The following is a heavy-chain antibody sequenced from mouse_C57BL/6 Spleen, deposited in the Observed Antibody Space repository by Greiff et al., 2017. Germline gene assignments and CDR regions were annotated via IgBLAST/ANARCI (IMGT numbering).Heavy chain of an antibody. D-gene: IGHD1-1*01. Sequence: DVQLQESGAELVKPGASVKLSCTASGFNIKDYYMHWVKQRTEQGLEWIGWIDPEDGETKYAPKFQGKATITADTASNTAYLQLSSLTSEDTAVYSCSASTVALDDWGQGTTLTVSS. V-gene: IGHV14-2*01. J-gene: IGHJ2*01. CDR2: IDPEDGET. CDR3: SASTVALDD. CDR1: GFNIKDYY.